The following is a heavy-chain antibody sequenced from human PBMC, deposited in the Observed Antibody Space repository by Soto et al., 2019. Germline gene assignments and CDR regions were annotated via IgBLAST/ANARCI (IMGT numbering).Heavy chain of an antibody. D-gene: IGHD6-19*01. CDR1: GGSVSSGSYY. CDR3: ARGIEGWYQGRYYYGMDV. V-gene: IGHV4-61*01. CDR2: IYYSGST. J-gene: IGHJ6*02. Sequence: QVQLQESGPGLVKPSETLSLTCTVSGGSVSSGSYYWSWIRQPPGKGLEWIGYIYYSGSTNYNPSPKGRVTISVGTSKNQFSMKLSSVTAADTAVYYCARGIEGWYQGRYYYGMDVWGQGTTVTVSS.